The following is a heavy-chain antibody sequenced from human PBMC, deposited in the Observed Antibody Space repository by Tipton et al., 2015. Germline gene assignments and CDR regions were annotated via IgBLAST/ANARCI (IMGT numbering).Heavy chain of an antibody. D-gene: IGHD3-3*01. CDR1: GFTFSSYA. J-gene: IGHJ4*02. CDR3: ARGMTYYDFPY. CDR2: ISDSGAST. V-gene: IGHV3-23*01. Sequence: SLRLSCVGSGFTFSSYAMSWARQAPGKGLEWVSGISDSGASTYYVDSVKGRFTISRDNAKNTLFLQMNSLRDEDTAVYYCARGMTYYDFPYWGQGTLVTVSS.